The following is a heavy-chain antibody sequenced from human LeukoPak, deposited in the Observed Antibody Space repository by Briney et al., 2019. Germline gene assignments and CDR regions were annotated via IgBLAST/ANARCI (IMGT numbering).Heavy chain of an antibody. D-gene: IGHD6-19*01. CDR2: ISPSGGST. J-gene: IGHJ4*02. CDR3: ARDLTGAVAGNDY. Sequence: ASVKVSCKAFGYTFTSNYMHWVRQAPGQGPEWMGVISPSGGSTTYAQKFQGRVTLTRDTSISTAYMELSRLRSDDTAVYYCARDLTGAVAGNDYWGQGTLVTVSS. CDR1: GYTFTSNY. V-gene: IGHV1-46*01.